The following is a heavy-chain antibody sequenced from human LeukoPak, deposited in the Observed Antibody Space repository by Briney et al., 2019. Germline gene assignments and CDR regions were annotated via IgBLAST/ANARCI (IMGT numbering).Heavy chain of an antibody. Sequence: PSETLSLTCAVYGGSFSGYYWSWIRQPPGKGLEWIGEINHSGSTNYNPSLKSRVTISVDTSKSQFSLKLSSVTAADTAVYYCARGFRGDNFDYWGQGTLVTVSS. CDR3: ARGFRGDNFDY. CDR2: INHSGST. CDR1: GGSFSGYY. V-gene: IGHV4-34*01. D-gene: IGHD7-27*01. J-gene: IGHJ4*02.